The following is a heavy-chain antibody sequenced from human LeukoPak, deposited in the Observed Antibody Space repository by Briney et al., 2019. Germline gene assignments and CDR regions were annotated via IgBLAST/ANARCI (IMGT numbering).Heavy chain of an antibody. J-gene: IGHJ6*02. D-gene: IGHD3-10*01. CDR2: IHYSGST. Sequence: GSLRLSCAASGFTVSSNYMSWIRQPPGKGLEWIGYIHYSGSTNHNPSLKSRVTISVDTSKNQFSLKLSSVTAADTAVYYCARGWFGELSRMDVWGQGTTVTVSS. V-gene: IGHV4-59*02. CDR3: ARGWFGELSRMDV. CDR1: GFTVSSNY.